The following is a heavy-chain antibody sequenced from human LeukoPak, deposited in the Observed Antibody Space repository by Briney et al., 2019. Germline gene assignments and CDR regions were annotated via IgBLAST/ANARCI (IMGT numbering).Heavy chain of an antibody. J-gene: IGHJ4*02. D-gene: IGHD1-26*01. CDR2: ISSSSSYI. CDR1: GFTFSSYA. CDR3: ARVLGRLTPISGSYGIDY. Sequence: KPGGSLRLSCAASGFTFSSYAMSWVRQAPGKGLEWVSSISSSSSYIYYADSVKGRFTISRDNAKNSLYLQMNSLRAEDTAVYYCARVLGRLTPISGSYGIDYWGQGTLVTVSS. V-gene: IGHV3-21*01.